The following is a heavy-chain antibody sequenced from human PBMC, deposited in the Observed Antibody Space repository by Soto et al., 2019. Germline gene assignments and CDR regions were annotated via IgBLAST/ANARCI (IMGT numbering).Heavy chain of an antibody. D-gene: IGHD2-15*01. CDR3: ARDLRKRIVVVVAAPPYYGMDV. CDR1: GYTFTVYY. V-gene: IGHV1-2*04. J-gene: IGHJ6*02. CDR2: INPNSGGT. Sequence: ASVKVSCKASGYTFTVYYMHWVRQAPEQGLEWMGWINPNSGGTNYAQKFQGWVTMTRDTSISTAYMELSRLRSDDTAVYYCARDLRKRIVVVVAAPPYYGMDVWGQGTTVTVSS.